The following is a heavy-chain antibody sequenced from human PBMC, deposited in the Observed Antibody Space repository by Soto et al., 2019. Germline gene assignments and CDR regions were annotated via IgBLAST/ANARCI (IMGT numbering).Heavy chain of an antibody. V-gene: IGHV3-74*03. J-gene: IGHJ4*02. D-gene: IGHD6-19*01. CDR2: IESDGSRT. CDR3: ARDRGWSLFDY. Sequence: GGSLRLSCAASGFNFNNYWMHWVRQAPGKGLVWVSHIESDGSRTTYADSVRGRFTISRDNAKNALHLQMNSLRADDTAVYYCARDRGWSLFDYWGQGTLVTVSS. CDR1: GFNFNNYW.